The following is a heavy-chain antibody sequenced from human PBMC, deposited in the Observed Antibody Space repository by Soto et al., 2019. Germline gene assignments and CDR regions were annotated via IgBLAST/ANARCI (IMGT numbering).Heavy chain of an antibody. J-gene: IGHJ6*02. CDR3: ASHIGERGYSGYDFYYYYGMDV. CDR1: GYSFTSYW. V-gene: IGHV5-51*01. D-gene: IGHD5-12*01. Sequence: GESLKISCKGSGYSFTSYWIGWVRQMPGKGLEWMGIIYPGDSDTRYSPSFQGQVTISADKSISTAYLQWSSLKASDTAMYYCASHIGERGYSGYDFYYYYGMDVWGQGTTVTVSS. CDR2: IYPGDSDT.